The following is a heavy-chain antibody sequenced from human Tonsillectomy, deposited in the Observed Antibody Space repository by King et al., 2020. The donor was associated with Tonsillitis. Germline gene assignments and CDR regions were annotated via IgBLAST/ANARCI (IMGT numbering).Heavy chain of an antibody. J-gene: IGHJ3*01. V-gene: IGHV3-21*01. CDR2: INHVGSQL. Sequence: VQLVESGGGLVKPGGSLRRSCTSSGFSFSTYAITWGRQAPGKGREWISSINHVGSQLYFADALRVRCTISRGDAKNSRLLRWNTLRAESSAVDSWLGRFTTSRDNAKNLLFLQMNSLGAEDAAVYSCARPYCSGDRCYQRNDAFDLWGLGTLVTVSS. D-gene: IGHD2-15*01. CDR1: GFSFSTYA. CDR3: LGRFTTSRDNAKNLLFLQMNSLGAEDAAVYSCARPYCSGDRCYQRNDAFDL.